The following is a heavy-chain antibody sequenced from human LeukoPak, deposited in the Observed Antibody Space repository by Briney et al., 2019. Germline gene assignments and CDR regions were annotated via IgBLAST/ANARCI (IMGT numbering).Heavy chain of an antibody. V-gene: IGHV3-23*01. CDR3: AKEGTPHVSTWYDL. J-gene: IGHJ5*02. D-gene: IGHD6-13*01. CDR2: ISGSGGST. Sequence: GGSLRLSCAASGFTFRSYAMSWVRQAPGKGLEWVSAISGSGGSTYYADSVKGRFTISRDNPRNTLYLQMNILRTEDTAVYYCAKEGTPHVSTWYDLWGQGTQVIVSS. CDR1: GFTFRSYA.